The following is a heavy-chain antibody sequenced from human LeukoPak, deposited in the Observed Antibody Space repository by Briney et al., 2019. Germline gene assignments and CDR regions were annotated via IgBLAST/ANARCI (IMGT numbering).Heavy chain of an antibody. Sequence: GASVKVSCKASGYTFTGYYMHWVRQAPGQGLEWMGWINPNSGGTNYAQKFQGRVTMTRDTSISTAYMELSRPRSDDTAVYYCARDRGSGWYGFDYWGQGTLVTVSS. CDR3: ARDRGSGWYGFDY. V-gene: IGHV1-2*02. J-gene: IGHJ4*02. CDR2: INPNSGGT. D-gene: IGHD6-19*01. CDR1: GYTFTGYY.